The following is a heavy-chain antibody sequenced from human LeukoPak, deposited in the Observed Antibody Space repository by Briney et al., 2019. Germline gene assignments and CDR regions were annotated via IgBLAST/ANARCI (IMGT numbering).Heavy chain of an antibody. CDR3: ARVGYSDYDPGGRFDP. CDR1: GGSISSYY. V-gene: IGHV4-59*01. J-gene: IGHJ5*02. CDR2: IYYSGST. D-gene: IGHD5-12*01. Sequence: SESLSLTCTVSGGSISSYYWSWIRQPPGKGLEWIGYIYYSGSTNYNPSLKSRVTISVDTSKNQFSLKLNSVTAADTAVYYCARVGYSDYDPGGRFDPWGQGTLVTV.